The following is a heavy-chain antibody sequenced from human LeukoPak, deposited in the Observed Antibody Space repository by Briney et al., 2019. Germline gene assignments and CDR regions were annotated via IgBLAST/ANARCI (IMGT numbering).Heavy chain of an antibody. V-gene: IGHV3-23*01. CDR2: ISGSDAGT. Sequence: PGGSLRLSCAASGFIFEDYAMHWVRQAPGKGLEWVSAISGSDAGTYYADSVKGRFTISRDNSKNTLYLQMNSLRAEDAAVYYCAKAPLGRCSGAICYYFDYWGQGTLVTVSS. J-gene: IGHJ4*02. CDR3: AKAPLGRCSGAICYYFDY. CDR1: GFIFEDYA. D-gene: IGHD2-15*01.